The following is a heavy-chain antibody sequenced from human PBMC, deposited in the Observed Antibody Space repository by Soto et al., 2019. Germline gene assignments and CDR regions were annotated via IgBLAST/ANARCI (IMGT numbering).Heavy chain of an antibody. Sequence: EVQLVESGGGLVKPGGSLRLSCAASGFTFSSYNMNWVRQAPGKGLEWVSSISSSSLHIYYADSVKGRFTISRDNAKNSLNLQVNSLRAEDTAVYYCTRGEYSGSDCWGQGTLVTVSS. J-gene: IGHJ4*02. CDR1: GFTFSSYN. D-gene: IGHD5-12*01. V-gene: IGHV3-21*01. CDR2: ISSSSLHI. CDR3: TRGEYSGSDC.